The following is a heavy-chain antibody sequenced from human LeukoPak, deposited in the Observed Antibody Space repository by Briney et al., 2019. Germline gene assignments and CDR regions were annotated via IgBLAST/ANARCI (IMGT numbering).Heavy chain of an antibody. CDR2: IKQDGSEK. D-gene: IGHD2-2*01. V-gene: IGHV3-7*01. CDR3: ARGSTSYYYGMDV. Sequence: GGSLRLSCAASGFTFSSYWMSWVRQAPGKGLEWVANIKQDGSEKYYVDSVKGRFTISRDNAKNSLYLQMNSLRAEDTAVYYCARGSTSYYYGMDVWGQGTTVTVSS. J-gene: IGHJ6*02. CDR1: GFTFSSYW.